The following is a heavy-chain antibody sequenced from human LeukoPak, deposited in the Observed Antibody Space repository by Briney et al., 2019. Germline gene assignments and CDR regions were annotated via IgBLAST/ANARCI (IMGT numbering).Heavy chain of an antibody. V-gene: IGHV1-8*01. J-gene: IGHJ4*02. CDR2: MNPNSGNT. CDR1: GYTFTSYD. D-gene: IGHD3-3*01. Sequence: ASVKVSCKASGYTFTSYDINWVRQATGQGLEWMGWMNPNSGNTGYAQKFQGRVTMTRNTSISTAYMELSSLRSEDTAVCYCARGESGLRFLEWSANFDYWGQGTLVTASS. CDR3: ARGESGLRFLEWSANFDY.